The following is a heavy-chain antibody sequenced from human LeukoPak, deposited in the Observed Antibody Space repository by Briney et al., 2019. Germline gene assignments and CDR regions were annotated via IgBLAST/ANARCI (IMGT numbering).Heavy chain of an antibody. Sequence: GGSLRLSCAASGFTFSSSAMSWVRQAPGKGLEWVSSISARGISTYYADSMKGRFTISRDNSKNTLYLQMNSLRGDDIGVYYCAKSFDFSNGHSPILTPFDSWGQGTLVSVSS. CDR1: GFTFSSSA. CDR2: ISARGIST. CDR3: AKSFDFSNGHSPILTPFDS. J-gene: IGHJ4*02. V-gene: IGHV3-23*01. D-gene: IGHD3-3*01.